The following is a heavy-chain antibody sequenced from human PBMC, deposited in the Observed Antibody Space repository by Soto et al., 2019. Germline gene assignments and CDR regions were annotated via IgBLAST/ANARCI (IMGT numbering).Heavy chain of an antibody. CDR2: ISSSTPYI. D-gene: IGHD1-20*01. V-gene: IGHV3-21*01. J-gene: IGHJ5*01. CDR1: GFIFNSDS. CDR3: ASQSTDYNRNWLEY. Sequence: EVQLVESGGGLVKPGGSLRLSCAASGFIFNSDSMHWVRQAPGKGLEWVSSISSSTPYIYYADSVKGRFTISRDNAENSQYLQMNKLRAEETRVYYCASQSTDYNRNWLEYWGHGPLVTVSS.